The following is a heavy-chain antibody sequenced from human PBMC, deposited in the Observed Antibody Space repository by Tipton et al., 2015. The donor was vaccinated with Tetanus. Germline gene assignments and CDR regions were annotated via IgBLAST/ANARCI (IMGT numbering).Heavy chain of an antibody. CDR3: TSRTGGSYFALFDH. J-gene: IGHJ4*02. Sequence: TLSLTCTVSGCSISSSSYYWCWIRQPAGEVLEWIGTINYSGSTYYYPPLKNRITIAVDTSKNQFFLKLSSVSAAHTAEYYCTSRTGGSYFALFDHRGQGTMVTVSS. V-gene: IGHV4-39*07. CDR1: GCSISSSSYY. CDR2: INYSGST. D-gene: IGHD1-26*01.